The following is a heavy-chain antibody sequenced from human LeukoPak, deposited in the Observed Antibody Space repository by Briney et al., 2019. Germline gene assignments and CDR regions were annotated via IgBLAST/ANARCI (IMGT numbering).Heavy chain of an antibody. CDR1: GGSISSSSYF. D-gene: IGHD1-14*01. CDR3: VVFAYYYVDV. CDR2: LYYSGST. J-gene: IGHJ6*03. Sequence: PSETLSLTCTVSGGSISSSSYFWGWMRQPPGKGLEWVGSLYYSGSTYYNPSLRSRVTISGDTSKNQFSLKVTSLTAADTAVYYCVVFAYYYVDVWGKGTTVTASS. V-gene: IGHV4-39*07.